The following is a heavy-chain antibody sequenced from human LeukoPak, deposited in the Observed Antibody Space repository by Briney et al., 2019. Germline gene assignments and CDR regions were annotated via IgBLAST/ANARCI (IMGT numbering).Heavy chain of an antibody. V-gene: IGHV4-4*07. J-gene: IGHJ5*02. Sequence: SETLSLTCTVSGGSISRYFWSWIRQPAGEGLEWIGRIYSSGSTNYNPSLKSRVTMSVDTSKNQLSLKLSSVTAADTAVYYCAGAMVRGVISVNWYDPWGQGTLVTVSS. CDR2: IYSSGST. CDR1: GGSISRYF. D-gene: IGHD3-10*01. CDR3: AGAMVRGVISVNWYDP.